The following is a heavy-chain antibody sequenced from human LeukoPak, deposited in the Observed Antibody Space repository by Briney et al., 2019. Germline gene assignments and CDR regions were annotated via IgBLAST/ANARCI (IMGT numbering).Heavy chain of an antibody. CDR2: ISSSSSYI. D-gene: IGHD3-10*01. CDR1: GFTFSSYS. CDR3: ARLSSDNPYHEILKTYYKGYFDL. Sequence: SGGSLRLSCAASGFTFSSYSMNWVRQAPGKGLEWVSSISSSSSYIYYADSVKGRFTISRDNAKNSLYLQMNSLRAEDTAVYYCARLSSDNPYHEILKTYYKGYFDLWGQGTLVTVSS. J-gene: IGHJ5*02. V-gene: IGHV3-21*04.